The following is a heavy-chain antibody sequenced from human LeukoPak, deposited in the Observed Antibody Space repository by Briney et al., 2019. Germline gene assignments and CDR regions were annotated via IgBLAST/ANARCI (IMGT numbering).Heavy chain of an antibody. J-gene: IGHJ4*02. CDR3: ARETGWLFDY. CDR2: ISPNGDNI. V-gene: IGHV3-11*04. D-gene: IGHD5-12*01. Sequence: GGSLRLSCAATGVTFSDRYMSWIRQAPGKGMEWIAYISPNGDNIHYADSVRGRFTISRDNAKNLLFLQVNSLRVEDTAVYYCARETGWLFDYWGQGTLVTVSS. CDR1: GVTFSDRY.